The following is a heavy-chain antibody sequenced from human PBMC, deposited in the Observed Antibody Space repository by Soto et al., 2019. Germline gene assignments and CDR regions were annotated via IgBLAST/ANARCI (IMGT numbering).Heavy chain of an antibody. V-gene: IGHV3-73*01. CDR2: IRSKANSYAT. D-gene: IGHD5-12*01. CDR1: GFTFSGSA. Sequence: GGSLRLSCAASGFTFSGSAMHWVRQASGKGLEWVGRIRSKANSYATAYAASVKGRFTISRDDSKNTAYLQMNSLKTEDTAVYYCTSAHDGYNKDLDYWGQGTLVTVSS. J-gene: IGHJ4*02. CDR3: TSAHDGYNKDLDY.